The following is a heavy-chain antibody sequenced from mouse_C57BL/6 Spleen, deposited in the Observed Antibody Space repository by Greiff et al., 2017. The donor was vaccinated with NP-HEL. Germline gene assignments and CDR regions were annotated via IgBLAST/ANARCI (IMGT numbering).Heavy chain of an antibody. CDR1: GYSFTDYN. D-gene: IGHD1-1*01. CDR2: INPNYGTT. CDR3: ARSVYYGSGDWFAY. V-gene: IGHV1-39*01. Sequence: EVQLQESGPELVKPGASVKISCKASGYSFTDYNMNWVKQSNGKSLEWIGVINPNYGTTSYNQKFKGKATLTVDQSSSTAYMQLNSLTSEDSAVDYCARSVYYGSGDWFAYWGQGTLVTVSA. J-gene: IGHJ3*01.